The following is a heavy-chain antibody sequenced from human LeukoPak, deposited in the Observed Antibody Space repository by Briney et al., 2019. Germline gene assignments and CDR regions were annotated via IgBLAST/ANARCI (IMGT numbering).Heavy chain of an antibody. CDR3: ARDEYLWVVIQLGLFDY. J-gene: IGHJ4*02. CDR1: GFTFSSYA. D-gene: IGHD2-2*01. Sequence: GGSLRLSCAASGFTFSSYAMHWVRHAPGTGLEWVAVISSDGNNKYYADSVKGRFTISRDNSKNTLYLQMNSLRAEDTAVYYCARDEYLWVVIQLGLFDYWGQGTLVTVSS. CDR2: ISSDGNNK. V-gene: IGHV3-30-3*01.